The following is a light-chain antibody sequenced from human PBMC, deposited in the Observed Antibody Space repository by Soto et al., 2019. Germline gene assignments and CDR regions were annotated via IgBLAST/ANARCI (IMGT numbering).Light chain of an antibody. CDR2: DVS. CDR3: GSYTTINTMI. Sequence: QSALTQPASVSGSPGQWITISCAGTSGDVGAYNYVTWFQQYPGKVPKLIIYDVSDRPSGVSDRFSGSKSGNTASLTISGLLAEDEADYYCGSYTTINTMIFGGGTKLTVL. V-gene: IGLV2-14*01. CDR1: SGDVGAYNY. J-gene: IGLJ2*01.